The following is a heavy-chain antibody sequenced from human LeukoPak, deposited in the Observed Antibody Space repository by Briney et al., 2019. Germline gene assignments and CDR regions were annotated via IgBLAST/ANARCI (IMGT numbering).Heavy chain of an antibody. CDR2: ISDNAYTT. D-gene: IGHD3-22*01. Sequence: GGSLRLSCAASGFTFSSYAMSWVRQAPEKGLEWVSSISDNAYTTYYADSVRGRFTISRDNSKNTLYLQMIGLRAEDTAVYFCAKYYYDSSGYYDAAPLDSWGQGTLVTVFS. V-gene: IGHV3-23*01. CDR1: GFTFSSYA. CDR3: AKYYYDSSGYYDAAPLDS. J-gene: IGHJ4*02.